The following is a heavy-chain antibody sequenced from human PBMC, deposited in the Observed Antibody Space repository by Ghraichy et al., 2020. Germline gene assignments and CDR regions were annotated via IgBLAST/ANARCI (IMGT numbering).Heavy chain of an antibody. D-gene: IGHD3-10*01. J-gene: IGHJ4*02. CDR1: GGSFSGYY. CDR3: ARGFNGPYGSGSYGDY. CDR2: INHSGST. V-gene: IGHV4-34*01. Sequence: SETLSLTCAVYGGSFSGYYWSWIRQPPGKGLEWIGEINHSGSTNYNPSLKSRVTISVDTSKNQFSLKLSSVTAADTAVYYCARGFNGPYGSGSYGDYWGQGTLVTVSS.